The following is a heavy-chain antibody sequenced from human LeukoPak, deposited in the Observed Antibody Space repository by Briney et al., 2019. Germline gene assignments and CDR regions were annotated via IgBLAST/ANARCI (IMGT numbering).Heavy chain of an antibody. V-gene: IGHV4-39*01. CDR3: VRHDGRGGATMGSLDS. J-gene: IGHJ4*02. D-gene: IGHD5-12*01. CDR1: GGSISGGSHH. Sequence: PSETLSLTCAVSGGSISGGSHHWGWFRQSPGKGLEWIGSLYLSRTTYYNPSLNSRVTISVDTSKNQFSLQLNSVTAADTAVYYCVRHDGRGGATMGSLDSWGQGSLVTVSS. CDR2: LYLSRTT.